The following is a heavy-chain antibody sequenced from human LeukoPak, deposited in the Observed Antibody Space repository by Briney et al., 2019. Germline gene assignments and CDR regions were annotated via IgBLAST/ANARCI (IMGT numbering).Heavy chain of an antibody. CDR2: IIPIFGIA. J-gene: IGHJ4*02. D-gene: IGHD5-24*01. V-gene: IGHV1-69*04. Sequence: GSSVKVSCKASGGTFSSYAISWVRQAPGQGLEWMGRIIPIFGIANYAQKFQGRVTITADKSTSTAYTELSSLRSEDTAVYYCAREGEDVEMANWGQGTLVTVSS. CDR3: AREGEDVEMAN. CDR1: GGTFSSYA.